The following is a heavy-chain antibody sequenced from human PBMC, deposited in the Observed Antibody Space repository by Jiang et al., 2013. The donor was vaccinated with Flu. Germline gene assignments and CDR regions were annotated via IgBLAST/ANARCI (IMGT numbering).Heavy chain of an antibody. CDR3: ARHYYGSGSYLVDAFDI. D-gene: IGHD3-10*01. CDR2: LILVTLIP. V-gene: IGHV5-10-1*01. J-gene: IGHJ3*02. Sequence: LEWMGGLILVTLIPTTARPSQGHVTISADKSISTAYLQWSSLKASDTAMYYCARHYYGSGSYLVDAFDIWGQGTMVTVSS.